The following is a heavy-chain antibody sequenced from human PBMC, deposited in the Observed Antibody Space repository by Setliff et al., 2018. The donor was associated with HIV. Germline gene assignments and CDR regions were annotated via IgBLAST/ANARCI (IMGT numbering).Heavy chain of an antibody. Sequence: SETLSLTCTVSGGSISPYYWSWIRQPPGKGLEWIAWISDSGTTNYNPSLKSRVTISVDTSRNEFSLKLSSVTAADTAVYYCATDPTSYCTGGNCHSGRFASWGQGTLVTVSS. V-gene: IGHV4-59*01. J-gene: IGHJ4*02. D-gene: IGHD2-15*01. CDR3: ATDPTSYCTGGNCHSGRFAS. CDR1: GGSISPYY. CDR2: ISDSGTT.